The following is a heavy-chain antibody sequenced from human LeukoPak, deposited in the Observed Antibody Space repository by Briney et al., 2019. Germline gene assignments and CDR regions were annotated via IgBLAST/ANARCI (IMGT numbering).Heavy chain of an antibody. CDR3: ARSISTTGTDY. Sequence: PSETLSLTCAVSGYSISSGYYWAWIRPPPGKGLEWIGSIYHSGSTYYNPSLKSRVTISVDTSKNRFSLRLSSVTAADTAMYYCARSISTTGTDYWGQGTLVTVSS. J-gene: IGHJ4*02. V-gene: IGHV4-38-2*01. CDR2: IYHSGST. D-gene: IGHD1-7*01. CDR1: GYSISSGYY.